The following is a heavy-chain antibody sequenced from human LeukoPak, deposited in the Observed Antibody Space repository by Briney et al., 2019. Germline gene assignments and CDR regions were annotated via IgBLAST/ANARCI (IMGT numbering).Heavy chain of an antibody. CDR1: GGSISSYY. V-gene: IGHV4-4*07. CDR3: ARSYCSGGSCLNWFDP. D-gene: IGHD2-15*01. J-gene: IGHJ5*02. Sequence: PSETLSLTCTVPGGSISSYYWSWIRQPAGKGLEWIGRIYTSGSTNYNPSLKSRVTMSVDTSKNQFSLKLTSVTAADTAVYYCARSYCSGGSCLNWFDPWGLGTLVTVSS. CDR2: IYTSGST.